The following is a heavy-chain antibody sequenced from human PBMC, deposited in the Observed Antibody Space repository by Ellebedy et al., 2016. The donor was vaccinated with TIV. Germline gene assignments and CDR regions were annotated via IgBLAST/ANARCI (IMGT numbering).Heavy chain of an antibody. V-gene: IGHV1-8*01. D-gene: IGHD4-17*01. CDR2: MNPNSGNT. CDR1: GYTFTSYD. Sequence: ASAKVSCXASGYTFTSYDINWVRQATGQGLEWMGWMNPNSGNTGYAQKFQGRVTITADESTSTAYMELSSLRSEDTAVYYCARDEVYGDFNWFDPWGQGTLVTVSS. J-gene: IGHJ5*02. CDR3: ARDEVYGDFNWFDP.